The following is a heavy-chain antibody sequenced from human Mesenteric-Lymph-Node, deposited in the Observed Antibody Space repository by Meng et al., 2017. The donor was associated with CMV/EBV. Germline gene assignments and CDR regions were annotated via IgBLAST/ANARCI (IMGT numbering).Heavy chain of an antibody. CDR2: IWYDGSNK. D-gene: IGHD2-2*01. V-gene: IGHV3-33*06. CDR3: AKDFLGYCSSTSCNDAFDI. Sequence: GESLKISCAASGFTFSSYGMHWVRQAPGKGLEWVAVIWYDGSNKYYADSVKGRFTISRDNSKNTLYLQMNSLRAEDTAVYYCAKDFLGYCSSTSCNDAFDIWGQGTMVTVSS. CDR1: GFTFSSYG. J-gene: IGHJ3*02.